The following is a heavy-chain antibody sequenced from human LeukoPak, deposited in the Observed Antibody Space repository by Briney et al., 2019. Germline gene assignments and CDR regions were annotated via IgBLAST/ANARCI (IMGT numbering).Heavy chain of an antibody. D-gene: IGHD6-13*01. CDR1: GYSISRGYY. J-gene: IGHJ6*03. V-gene: IGHV4-38-2*02. CDR2: IYHSGST. Sequence: SETLSLTCTVSGYSISRGYYWGWVRQPPGKGLEWIGSIYHSGSTYYNPSLKSRVTISVDTSKNQFSLKLSSVTAADTAVYYCARAQESSSWGYYYYYMDVWGKGTTVTVSS. CDR3: ARAQESSSWGYYYYYMDV.